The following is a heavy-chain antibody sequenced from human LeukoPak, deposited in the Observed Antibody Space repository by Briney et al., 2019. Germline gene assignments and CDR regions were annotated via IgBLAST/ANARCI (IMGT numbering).Heavy chain of an antibody. Sequence: PSETLSLTCTVSGGSISSSSYYWGWIRQPPGKGLEWIGSIYYSGSTNYNPSLKSRVTISVDTSKNQFSLKLSSVTAADTAVYYCARSGGSSWYDRYYYYYYYMDVWGKGTTVTVSS. CDR1: GGSISSSSYY. J-gene: IGHJ6*03. CDR3: ARSGGSSWYDRYYYYYYYMDV. CDR2: IYYSGST. V-gene: IGHV4-39*07. D-gene: IGHD6-13*01.